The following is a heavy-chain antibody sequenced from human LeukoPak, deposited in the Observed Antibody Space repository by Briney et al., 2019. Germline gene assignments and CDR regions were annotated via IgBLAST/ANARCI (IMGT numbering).Heavy chain of an antibody. Sequence: PGGPLRLSCAASGFPFDDFAVHWVRQAPGKGLEWVSLISGDGCGTYYADSVKGRFTISRDNSKNSLSMQINSLRTECTTLYHCAKDIGYSYVSYYFDYWGQGTLVTVSS. CDR3: AKDIGYSYVSYYFDY. J-gene: IGHJ4*02. V-gene: IGHV3-43*02. D-gene: IGHD5-18*01. CDR1: GFPFDDFA. CDR2: ISGDGCGT.